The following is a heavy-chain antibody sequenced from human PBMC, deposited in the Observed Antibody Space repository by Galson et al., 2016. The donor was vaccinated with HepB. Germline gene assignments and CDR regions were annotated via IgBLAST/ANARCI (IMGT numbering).Heavy chain of an antibody. D-gene: IGHD5-24*01. Sequence: SVKVSCKASGGTFRSYAISWVRQAPGQGLEWMGGIIPMFGTAHYAQRFQGRVTMTADESTNTAYMELSSLRFEDTAVYYCARDAPVESDAFDIWGQGTRVTVSS. CDR2: IIPMFGTA. J-gene: IGHJ3*02. CDR1: GGTFRSYA. V-gene: IGHV1-69*13. CDR3: ARDAPVESDAFDI.